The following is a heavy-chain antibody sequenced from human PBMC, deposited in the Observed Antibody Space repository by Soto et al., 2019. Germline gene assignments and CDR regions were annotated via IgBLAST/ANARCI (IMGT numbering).Heavy chain of an antibody. CDR1: GGSFRSYY. J-gene: IGHJ6*02. V-gene: IGHV4-34*01. CDR3: ARGLGSSSWYSYYYGMDV. CDR2: INHSGST. D-gene: IGHD6-13*01. Sequence: SETLSLTCAVYGGSFRSYYWSWIRQPPGKGLEWIGEINHSGSTNYDPALTSRVTISVDTSKNQCPLKLSSVTAADTAVYYCARGLGSSSWYSYYYGMDVWGQGTTVTVSS.